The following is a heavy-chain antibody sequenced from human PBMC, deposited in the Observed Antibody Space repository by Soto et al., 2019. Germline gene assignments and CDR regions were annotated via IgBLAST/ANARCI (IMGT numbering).Heavy chain of an antibody. CDR3: AREGGPGIAAAGTFYYFDY. J-gene: IGHJ4*02. CDR2: IWYDGSNK. CDR1: GFTLSSYG. V-gene: IGHV3-33*01. Sequence: QVQLVESGGGVVQPGRSLRLSCAASGFTLSSYGMHWVRQAPGKGLEGVAVIWYDGSNKYYADSVKGRFTISRDNSKNTLYLQMNSLRAEDTAVYYCAREGGPGIAAAGTFYYFDYWGQGTLVTVSS. D-gene: IGHD6-13*01.